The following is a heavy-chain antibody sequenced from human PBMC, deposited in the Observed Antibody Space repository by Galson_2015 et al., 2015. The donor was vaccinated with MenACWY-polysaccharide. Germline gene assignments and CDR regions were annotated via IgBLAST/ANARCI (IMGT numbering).Heavy chain of an antibody. J-gene: IGHJ4*02. CDR3: AKWEAALYYFDY. V-gene: IGHV3-30*02. Sequence: SLRLSCAASGFTFSSYGMHWVRQAPGKGLEWVAFIRYDGSNKYYADSVKGRFTISRDNSKNTLYLQMNSLRAEDTAVYYCAKWEAALYYFDYWGQGTLVTVSS. CDR2: IRYDGSNK. D-gene: IGHD6-13*01. CDR1: GFTFSSYG.